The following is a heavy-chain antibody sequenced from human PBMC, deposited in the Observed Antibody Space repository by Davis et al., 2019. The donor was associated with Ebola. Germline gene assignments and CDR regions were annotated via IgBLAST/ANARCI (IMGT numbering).Heavy chain of an antibody. D-gene: IGHD6-19*01. Sequence: ASVTVSCKASGYTFTSYDINWVRQATGQGLEWMGWMNPNSGNTGYAQKFQGRVTMTRNTSISTAYMELSSLRSEDTAVYYCASAAGWLANWFDPWGQGTLVTVSS. V-gene: IGHV1-8*01. CDR1: GYTFTSYD. CDR2: MNPNSGNT. J-gene: IGHJ5*02. CDR3: ASAAGWLANWFDP.